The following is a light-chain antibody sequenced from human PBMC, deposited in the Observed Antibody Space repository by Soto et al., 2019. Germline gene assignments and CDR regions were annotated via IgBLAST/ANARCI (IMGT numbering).Light chain of an antibody. V-gene: IGLV2-8*01. CDR3: SSYAGSNNWN. CDR1: SSDVGGYNY. Sequence: QSALTQPPSASGSPGQSVTISCTGTSSDVGGYNYVSWYQQHPGKAPKRMIYEVSKRPSGVPDHFSGSKSGNTASLTVSGLQAEDEADYYCSSYAGSNNWNFGTGTKVTVL. J-gene: IGLJ1*01. CDR2: EVS.